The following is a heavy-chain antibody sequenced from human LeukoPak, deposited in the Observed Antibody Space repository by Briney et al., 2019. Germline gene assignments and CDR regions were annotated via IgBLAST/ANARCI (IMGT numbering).Heavy chain of an antibody. CDR1: GGSFSGYY. CDR3: ARGPAGDCRSTSCPDYYYYGMDV. D-gene: IGHD2-2*01. Sequence: SETLSLTCAVYGGSFSGYYWSWIRQPPGKGLEWIGEINHSGSTNYNPSLKSRVTISVDTSKNQFSLKLSSVTAADTAVYYCARGPAGDCRSTSCPDYYYYGMDVWGQGTTVTVSS. CDR2: INHSGST. J-gene: IGHJ6*02. V-gene: IGHV4-34*01.